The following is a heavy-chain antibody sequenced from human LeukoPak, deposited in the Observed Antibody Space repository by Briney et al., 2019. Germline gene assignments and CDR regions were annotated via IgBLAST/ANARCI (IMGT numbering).Heavy chain of an antibody. Sequence: GGSLRLCCAASGFTFSSFAMTWVRQAPGKGLEWVSSISSRHLTTYYTDSVKGWFTISRDNSKNTLYLQMNSLRAEDTAVYYCTKDPNGDYVGAFDPWGQGTLVTVSS. V-gene: IGHV3-23*01. CDR3: TKDPNGDYVGAFDP. CDR1: GFTFSSFA. J-gene: IGHJ5*02. D-gene: IGHD4-17*01. CDR2: ISSRHLTT.